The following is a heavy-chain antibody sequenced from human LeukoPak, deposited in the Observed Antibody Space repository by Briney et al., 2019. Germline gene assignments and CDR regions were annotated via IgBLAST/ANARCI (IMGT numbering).Heavy chain of an antibody. D-gene: IGHD2-15*01. Sequence: PGGSLRLSCAASGFTVSNNYMSWVRQGPGKGLEWVSLIDSGGGAHYADSVKGRFTISRDNSKNTLYLQMNSLRAEDTAVYYCAKETVVVVAATPDAFDIWGQGTMVTVSS. V-gene: IGHV3-66*01. CDR3: AKETVVVVAATPDAFDI. CDR1: GFTVSNNY. CDR2: IDSGGGA. J-gene: IGHJ3*02.